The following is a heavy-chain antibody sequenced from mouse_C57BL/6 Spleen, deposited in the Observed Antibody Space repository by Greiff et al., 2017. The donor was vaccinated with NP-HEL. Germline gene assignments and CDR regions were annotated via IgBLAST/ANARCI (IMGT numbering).Heavy chain of an antibody. Sequence: EVMLVESGGGLVKPGGSLKLSCAASGFTFSDYGMHWVRQAPEKGLEWVAYISSGSSTIYYADTVKGRFTISRDNAKNTLFLQMTSLRSEDTAMYYCAHGRSYAMDYWGQGTSVTVSS. CDR2: ISSGSSTI. V-gene: IGHV5-17*01. J-gene: IGHJ4*01. D-gene: IGHD1-1*01. CDR3: AHGRSYAMDY. CDR1: GFTFSDYG.